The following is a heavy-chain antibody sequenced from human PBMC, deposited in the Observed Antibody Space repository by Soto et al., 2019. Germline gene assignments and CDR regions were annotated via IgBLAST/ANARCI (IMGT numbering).Heavy chain of an antibody. Sequence: GGSLRLSCAASGFAVSSDHMSWVRQAPGKGLEWVSVIYYGGTTYYADSVKGRFTISRDNSKSTLYLQMNSLRAEDTAVYYCARVLRGYSSGWYYYYYGMDVWGQGTTVTVSS. J-gene: IGHJ6*02. D-gene: IGHD6-19*01. CDR3: ARVLRGYSSGWYYYYYGMDV. V-gene: IGHV3-66*02. CDR2: IYYGGTT. CDR1: GFAVSSDH.